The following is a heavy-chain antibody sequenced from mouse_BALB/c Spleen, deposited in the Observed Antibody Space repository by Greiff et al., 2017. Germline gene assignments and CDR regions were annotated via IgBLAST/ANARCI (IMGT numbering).Heavy chain of an antibody. D-gene: IGHD2-4*01. Sequence: QVQLQQSGPGLVQPSQSLSITCTVSGFSLTSYGVHWVRQSPGKGLEWLGVIWSGGSTDYNAAFISRLSISKDNSKSQVFFKMNSLQANDTAIYYCASYDYDDDYYAMDYWGQGTSVTVSS. CDR1: GFSLTSYG. V-gene: IGHV2-2*02. CDR2: IWSGGST. CDR3: ASYDYDDDYYAMDY. J-gene: IGHJ4*01.